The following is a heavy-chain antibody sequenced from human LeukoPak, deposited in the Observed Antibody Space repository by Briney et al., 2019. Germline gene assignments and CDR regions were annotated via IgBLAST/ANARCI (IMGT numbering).Heavy chain of an antibody. CDR2: VCHSGST. J-gene: IGHJ6*02. CDR1: GYSLSSTYC. D-gene: IGHD3-10*02. V-gene: IGHV4-38-2*02. Sequence: SETLSLTCTVSGYSLSSTYCWGWIRQPPGKGLEWIGRVCHSGSTYYNPSLKSRVSISVDTSQNQFSLKLSSVTAADTAVYYCASCKRMFYGMDVWGQGTTVTVSS. CDR3: ASCKRMFYGMDV.